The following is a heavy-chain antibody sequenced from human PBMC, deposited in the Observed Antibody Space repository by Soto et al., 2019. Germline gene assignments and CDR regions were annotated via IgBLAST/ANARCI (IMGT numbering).Heavy chain of an antibody. V-gene: IGHV1-8*01. CDR1: GYTFTSYD. J-gene: IGHJ3*02. Sequence: QVQLVQSGAEVKKPGASVKVSCKASGYTFTSYDINWVRQATGQGLEWMGWMNPNSGNTGYAQKFQXIVXMXMNTSISTAYMELSSLRSEDTAVYYCASDSPGAFDIWGQGTMVTVSS. CDR2: MNPNSGNT. D-gene: IGHD3-22*01. CDR3: ASDSPGAFDI.